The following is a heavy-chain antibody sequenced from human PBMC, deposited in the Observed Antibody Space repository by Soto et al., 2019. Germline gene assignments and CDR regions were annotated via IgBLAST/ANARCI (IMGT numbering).Heavy chain of an antibody. CDR2: ISAYDGST. CDR1: GYTFTSYG. J-gene: IGHJ5*02. D-gene: IGHD1-1*01. CDR3: ERHNSQWPNWFDP. V-gene: IGHV1-18*01. Sequence: QVQQVQSGAEVKRPGASAKVSCKASGYTFTSYGFSWVRQAPGQGLEWMGWISAYDGSTNYAQKFQGRVTMTTDTSTSTAYMELKSLRSDDTAVYYCERHNSQWPNWFDPWGQGTLVTVSS.